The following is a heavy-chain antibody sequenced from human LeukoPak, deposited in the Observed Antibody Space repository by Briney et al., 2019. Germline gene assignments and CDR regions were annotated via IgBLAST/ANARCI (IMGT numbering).Heavy chain of an antibody. CDR2: IYYSGST. Sequence: SETLSLTCTVSGGSISSSSYYWGWIRQPPGKGLEWIGSIYYSGSTYYNPSLKGRVTISVDTSKNQFSLKLSSVTAADTAVYYCARQRGTYRPHDAFDIWDQGTMVTVSS. CDR3: ARQRGTYRPHDAFDI. CDR1: GGSISSSSYY. V-gene: IGHV4-39*01. J-gene: IGHJ3*02. D-gene: IGHD1-26*01.